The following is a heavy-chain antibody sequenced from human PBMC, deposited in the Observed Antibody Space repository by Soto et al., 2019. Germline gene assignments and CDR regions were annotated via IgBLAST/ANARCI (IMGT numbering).Heavy chain of an antibody. Sequence: EVQLVESGGGLVQPGGSLRLSCEASGFTFRNYDMHWVRQGTGKGLEWVSGISAAGYPDYADSVECRFTISRENAPHSFFLQINSLRVGDTAVYYCARTARDFYGMDVWGQGTPGIVA. CDR1: GFTFRNYD. D-gene: IGHD2-21*02. CDR2: ISAAGYP. CDR3: ARTARDFYGMDV. J-gene: IGHJ6*02. V-gene: IGHV3-13*05.